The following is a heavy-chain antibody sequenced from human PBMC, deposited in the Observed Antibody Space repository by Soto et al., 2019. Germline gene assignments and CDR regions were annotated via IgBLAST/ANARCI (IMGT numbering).Heavy chain of an antibody. CDR3: ARLTTETNYY. Sequence: QLQLQESGPGLVKPSETLSLTCTVSGGSISSSSYYWGWIRQPPGKGLEWIGSIYYSGRTYYNPSLKSRVTISVETSKNQFSLKLSSVTAADSAVYSCARLTTETNYYWGQGTLVTVSS. CDR1: GGSISSSSYY. V-gene: IGHV4-39*01. CDR2: IYYSGRT. D-gene: IGHD4-4*01. J-gene: IGHJ4*02.